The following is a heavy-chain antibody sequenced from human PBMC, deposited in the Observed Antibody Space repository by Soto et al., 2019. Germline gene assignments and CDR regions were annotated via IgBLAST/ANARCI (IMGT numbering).Heavy chain of an antibody. V-gene: IGHV3-21*01. CDR2: ISSSSSYI. CDR3: ARWGPYDYGAPVH. CDR1: GFTFSSYS. Sequence: EVQLVESGGGLVKPGGSLRLSCAASGFTFSSYSMNWVRQAPGKGLEWVSSISSSSSYIYYADSVKGRFTISRDNAKNSLYLQMNSLRAEDTAVYYCARWGPYDYGAPVHWGQGTLVTVSS. D-gene: IGHD4-17*01. J-gene: IGHJ4*02.